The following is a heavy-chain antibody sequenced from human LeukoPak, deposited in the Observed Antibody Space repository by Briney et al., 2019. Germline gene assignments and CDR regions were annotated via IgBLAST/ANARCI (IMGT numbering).Heavy chain of an antibody. CDR2: IYTSGSP. J-gene: IGHJ5*02. CDR3: ARGRAARNWFNP. Sequence: SQTLSLTCTVSGGSISSGSYYWSWIRQPAGKGLEWIGRIYTSGSPNYNPSLKSRVTISVDTSKNQFSLKLSSVTAADTAVYYCARGRAARNWFNPWGQGTLVTVSS. CDR1: GGSISSGSYY. V-gene: IGHV4-61*02.